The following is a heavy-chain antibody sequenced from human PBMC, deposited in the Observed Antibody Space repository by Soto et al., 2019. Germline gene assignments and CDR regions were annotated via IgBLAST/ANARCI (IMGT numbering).Heavy chain of an antibody. V-gene: IGHV4-34*01. CDR1: GGSFSGYY. J-gene: IGHJ3*02. CDR2: INHSGST. Sequence: PSETLSLTCAVYGGSFSGYYWSWIRQPPGKGLEWIGEINHSGSTNYNPSLKSRVTISVDTSKNQFSLKLSSVTAADTAVYYCARGLRYFDWLPRGVAFEIWGQGTMVTVSS. D-gene: IGHD3-9*01. CDR3: ARGLRYFDWLPRGVAFEI.